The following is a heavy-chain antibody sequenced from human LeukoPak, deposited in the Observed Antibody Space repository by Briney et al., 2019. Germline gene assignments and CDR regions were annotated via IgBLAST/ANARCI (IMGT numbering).Heavy chain of an antibody. CDR3: ARGPKWSGSYYYFDF. CDR2: MNPNSGNT. Sequence: ASVKASCKTSGYTFPSYDINWVRQATGQGLEWMGWMNPNSGNTGYAQKIQGRVTITRNTSITTAYMELSSLRSEDTAVYFCARGPKWSGSYYYFDFWGEGTLVTVSS. V-gene: IGHV1-8*01. D-gene: IGHD1-26*01. J-gene: IGHJ4*02. CDR1: GYTFPSYD.